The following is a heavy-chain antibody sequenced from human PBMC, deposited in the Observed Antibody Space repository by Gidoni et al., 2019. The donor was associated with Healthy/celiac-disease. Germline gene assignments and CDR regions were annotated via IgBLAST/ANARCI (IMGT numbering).Heavy chain of an antibody. D-gene: IGHD2-2*01. Sequence: EVQLVESGGGLVKPGGSLSLSCAASGFPFSSYSMNWVRQAPGKGLEWVSSISSSSSYIYYADSVKGRFTISRDNAKNSLYLQMNSLRAEDTAVYYCAREGCSSTSCYDYWGQGTLVTVSS. V-gene: IGHV3-21*01. CDR1: GFPFSSYS. J-gene: IGHJ4*02. CDR3: AREGCSSTSCYDY. CDR2: ISSSSSYI.